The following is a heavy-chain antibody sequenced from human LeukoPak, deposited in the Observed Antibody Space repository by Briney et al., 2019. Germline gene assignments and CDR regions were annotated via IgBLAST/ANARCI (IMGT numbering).Heavy chain of an antibody. CDR2: IYYSGST. D-gene: IGHD5-18*01. CDR1: GGSISSSVYY. Sequence: SETLSLTCTVSGGSISSSVYYWGWIRQPPGKGLEWIGSIYYSGSTYYNPSLKSRVTISVDTSKNQFSLRLSFVTAADTAVYYCASVDTNPGHDYWGQGTLVTVSS. V-gene: IGHV4-39*01. J-gene: IGHJ4*02. CDR3: ASVDTNPGHDY.